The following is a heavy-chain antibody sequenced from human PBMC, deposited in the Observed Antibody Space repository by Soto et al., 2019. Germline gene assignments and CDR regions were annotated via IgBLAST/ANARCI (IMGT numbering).Heavy chain of an antibody. CDR2: ISSSGTST. Sequence: GGSLRLSCAASGFTFSSYAMTWASQAPGKGLEWVSTISSSGTSTYYADSVEGRFTISRDNSKNTLYLQMNSPRAEDTAVYYCAKEWSDARTREKCGLVNYWGQGTLVTVSS. CDR1: GFTFSSYA. V-gene: IGHV3-23*01. J-gene: IGHJ4*02. CDR3: AKEWSDARTREKCGLVNY. D-gene: IGHD2-8*01.